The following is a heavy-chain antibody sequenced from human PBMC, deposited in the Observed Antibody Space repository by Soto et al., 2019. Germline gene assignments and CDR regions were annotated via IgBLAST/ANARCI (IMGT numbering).Heavy chain of an antibody. CDR1: GYSFTIYW. V-gene: IGHV5-10-1*01. J-gene: IGHJ6*02. CDR2: IDPSDSYT. CDR3: ARSGRYXSGGSCLPNYYYYGMDV. Sequence: GESLKISCKGSGYSFTIYWISWVRQMPGKGLEWMGRIDPSDSYTNYSPSFQGHVTISADKSISTAYLQWSSLKASDTAMYYCARSGRYXSGGSCLPNYYYYGMDVWGQGTTVTVSS. D-gene: IGHD2-15*01.